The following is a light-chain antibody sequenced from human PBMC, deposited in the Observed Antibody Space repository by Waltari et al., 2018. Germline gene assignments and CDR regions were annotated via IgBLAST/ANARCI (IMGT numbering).Light chain of an antibody. Sequence: QSVLTQPPSVSEAPRQRVTISCPGSSSNIGNNAVNWYQQLPGKAPKLLIYYDDLLPSGVSDRFAGSKSGTSASLAISGLQSEDEADYYCAAWDDSLSGPVFGGGTKLTVL. V-gene: IGLV1-36*01. CDR3: AAWDDSLSGPV. CDR1: SSNIGNNA. CDR2: YDD. J-gene: IGLJ3*02.